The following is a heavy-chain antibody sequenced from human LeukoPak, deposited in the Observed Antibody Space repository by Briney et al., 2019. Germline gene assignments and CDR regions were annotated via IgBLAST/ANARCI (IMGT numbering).Heavy chain of an antibody. V-gene: IGHV4-30-4*08. Sequence: SETLSLTCTVSGGSISSGDYYWSWIRQPPGKGLEWIGYIYYSGSTYYNPFLKSRVTISVDTSKNQFSLKLSSVTAADTAVYYCARVRVTISIDPWGQGTLVTVSS. CDR1: GGSISSGDYY. CDR2: IYYSGST. D-gene: IGHD3-3*01. CDR3: ARVRVTISIDP. J-gene: IGHJ5*02.